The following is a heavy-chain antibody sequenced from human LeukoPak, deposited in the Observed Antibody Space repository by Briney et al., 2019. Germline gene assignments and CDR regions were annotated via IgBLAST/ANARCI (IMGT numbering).Heavy chain of an antibody. D-gene: IGHD3-10*01. V-gene: IGHV1-18*01. J-gene: IGHJ4*02. CDR3: VAHCASGSLDY. CDR1: GYPFNTYG. Sequence: ASVKVSCKTSGYPFNTYGIIWVRQAPGQGLESMGWINTHNGNTNYAQKFRGRVTMTTDRPTSTAYMELTSLRNDDTAVYYCVAHCASGSLDYWGQGTLVTVSS. CDR2: INTHNGNT.